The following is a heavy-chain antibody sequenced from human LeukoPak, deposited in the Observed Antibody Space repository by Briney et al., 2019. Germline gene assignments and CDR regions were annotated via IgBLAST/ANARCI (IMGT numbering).Heavy chain of an antibody. CDR1: GGTFSSYA. CDR3: ARGYCSSTSCYEGGYFDY. J-gene: IGHJ4*02. Sequence: GSSVKVSCKASGGTFSSYAISWVRQAPRQGLEWMGRIIPIFGTANYAQKFQGRVTITTDESTSTAYMELSSLRSEDTAVYYCARGYCSSTSCYEGGYFDYWGQGTLVTVSS. CDR2: IIPIFGTA. D-gene: IGHD2-2*01. V-gene: IGHV1-69*05.